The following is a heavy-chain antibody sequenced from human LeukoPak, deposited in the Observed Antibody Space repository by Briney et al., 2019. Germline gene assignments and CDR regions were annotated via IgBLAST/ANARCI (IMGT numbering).Heavy chain of an antibody. J-gene: IGHJ4*02. CDR1: GFTFSSYS. D-gene: IGHD3-10*01. CDR2: ISSSSSYI. CDR3: ARGGYYASGSYDY. Sequence: GGSLRLSCAASGFTFSSYSMNWVRQAPGKGLEWVSSISSSSSYIYYADSVKGRFTISRDNAKNALYLQMDSLRAEDTAVYYCARGGYYASGSYDYWGQGTLVTVSS. V-gene: IGHV3-21*01.